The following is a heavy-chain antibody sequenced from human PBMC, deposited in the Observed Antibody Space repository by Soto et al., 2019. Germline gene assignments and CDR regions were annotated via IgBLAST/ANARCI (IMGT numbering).Heavy chain of an antibody. Sequence: VQLLESGGGLVQPGGSLRLSCAASGFPFSDYPMSWVRQAPGEGLEWVSTIDDTGAGTYYADSVRGRFTISRDNSKNTLYLQMSSLRADDTAVYYCARDDAFANENAFDLWGQGTKVTVSS. CDR1: GFPFSDYP. D-gene: IGHD1-1*01. V-gene: IGHV3-23*01. J-gene: IGHJ3*01. CDR2: IDDTGAGT. CDR3: ARDDAFANENAFDL.